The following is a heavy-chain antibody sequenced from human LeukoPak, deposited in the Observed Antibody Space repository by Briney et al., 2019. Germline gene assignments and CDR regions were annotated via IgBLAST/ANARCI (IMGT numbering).Heavy chain of an antibody. J-gene: IGHJ4*02. D-gene: IGHD3-16*02. Sequence: GGSLRLSCAASGFTFSSYGMHWVRQAPGKGLEWVAFIRYDGSNKYYADSVKGRFTISRDNSKNTLYLQMNSLRAEDTAVYYCASSGSTFGGVIVLDYWGQGTLVTVSS. CDR2: IRYDGSNK. CDR1: GFTFSSYG. CDR3: ASSGSTFGGVIVLDY. V-gene: IGHV3-30*02.